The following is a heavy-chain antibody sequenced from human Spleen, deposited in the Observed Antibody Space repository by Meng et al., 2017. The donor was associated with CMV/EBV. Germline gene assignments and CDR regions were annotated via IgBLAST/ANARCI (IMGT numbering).Heavy chain of an antibody. CDR1: VFSLSTSGVG. J-gene: IGHJ4*02. D-gene: IGHD4-17*01. CDR2: IYWNDDK. CDR3: ALSTTVTRFDY. Sequence: SGPTLVKPTQTLTLTCTFSVFSLSTSGVGVGWIRQPPGKALEWLALIYWNDDKRYSPSLKSRLTITKDTSKNQVVLIMTNMDPVDTATYYCALSTTVTRFDYWGQGTLVTVSS. V-gene: IGHV2-5*01.